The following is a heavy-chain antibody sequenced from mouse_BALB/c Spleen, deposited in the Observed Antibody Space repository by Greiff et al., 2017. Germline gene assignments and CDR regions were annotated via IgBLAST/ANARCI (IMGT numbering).Heavy chain of an antibody. CDR2: IDPENGDT. CDR1: GFNIKDYY. V-gene: IGHV14-4*02. CDR3: NAGRPLDY. J-gene: IGHJ2*01. Sequence: EVQLQQSGAELVRSGASVKLSCTASGFNIKDYYMHWVKQRPEQGLEWIGWIDPENGDTEYTPKFQGKATMTADTSSNTAYLQLSSLTSEDTAVYYCNAGRPLDYWGQGTTLTVSS.